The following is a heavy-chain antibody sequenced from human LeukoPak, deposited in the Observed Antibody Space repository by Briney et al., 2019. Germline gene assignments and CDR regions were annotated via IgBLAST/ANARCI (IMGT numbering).Heavy chain of an antibody. CDR2: ISGGSSFT. CDR1: GFTFSNYD. Sequence: GGSLRLSCAASGFTFSNYDISWVRQAPGKGLEWVSYISGGSSFTYYVDSVKGRFTISRDNAKNSLYLQMNSLRAEDTAVYYCARDLGYSSGPNYWGQGTRVTVSS. D-gene: IGHD6-19*01. V-gene: IGHV3-21*01. J-gene: IGHJ4*02. CDR3: ARDLGYSSGPNY.